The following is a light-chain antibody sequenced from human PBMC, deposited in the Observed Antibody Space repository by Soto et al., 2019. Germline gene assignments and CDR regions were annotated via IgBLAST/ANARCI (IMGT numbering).Light chain of an antibody. J-gene: IGLJ2*01. V-gene: IGLV2-11*01. Sequence: QSALTQPPSVSGSPGQSVTISCTGTTSDVGGYNHVSWYQHHPGKVPKLIIYDLTKRPSGVPDRFSGSKSGNTASLTISGLQAEDEADYSCCSSAGRGSVLFGAGTKVTVL. CDR3: CSSAGRGSVL. CDR1: TSDVGGYNH. CDR2: DLT.